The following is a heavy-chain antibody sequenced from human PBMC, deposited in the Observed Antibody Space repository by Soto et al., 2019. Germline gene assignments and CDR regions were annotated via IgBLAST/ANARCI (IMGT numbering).Heavy chain of an antibody. V-gene: IGHV3-48*01. CDR1: GFTFSTYS. Sequence: GGSLRLSCAASGFTFSTYSMIWVRQAPGKGLEWVSYISAIGATIYYADSVKGRFTISRDNAKNSLYLQMNSLRAEDTALYYCASYYGDYDSVYDYMDVWGKGTTVTVSS. CDR2: ISAIGATI. CDR3: ASYYGDYDSVYDYMDV. D-gene: IGHD4-17*01. J-gene: IGHJ6*03.